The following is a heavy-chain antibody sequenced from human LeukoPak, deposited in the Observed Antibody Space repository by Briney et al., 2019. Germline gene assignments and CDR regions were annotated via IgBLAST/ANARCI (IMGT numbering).Heavy chain of an antibody. CDR2: IDPKNGNR. J-gene: IGHJ5*02. Sequence: ASAKVSCKASGYTFINNDINWVRQAPGQGLEWMAWIDPKNGNRGYAQNFQGRVTMTTDISINTAYLELSSLRSEDTAVYYCARSHTQKEFCTGGRCYPTVWWFDPWGQGTLVTVSS. CDR3: ARSHTQKEFCTGGRCYPTVWWFDP. V-gene: IGHV1-8*01. CDR1: GYTFINND. D-gene: IGHD2-15*01.